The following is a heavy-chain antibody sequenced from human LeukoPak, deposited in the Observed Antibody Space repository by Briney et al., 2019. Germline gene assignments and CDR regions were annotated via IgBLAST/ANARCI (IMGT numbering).Heavy chain of an antibody. CDR2: INHSGST. CDR1: GGSFSGYY. CDR3: ARLRIGGFDY. V-gene: IGHV4-34*01. Sequence: KTSETLSLTCAVYGGSFSGYYWSWIRQPPGKGLEWIGEINHSGSTNYYPSLMSRVTISIDTSKNQFSLKLISVTAADTAVYYCARLRIGGFDYWDQGNLVTVSS. D-gene: IGHD3-10*01. J-gene: IGHJ4*02.